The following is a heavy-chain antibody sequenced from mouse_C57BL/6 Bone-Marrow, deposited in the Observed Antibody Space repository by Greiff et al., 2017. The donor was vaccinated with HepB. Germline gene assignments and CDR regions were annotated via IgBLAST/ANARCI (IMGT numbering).Heavy chain of an antibody. Sequence: QVQLQQSGPGLVTPSKNKKKTRTITGFSLPSYGVHWVRQSPGKGLEWLGVIWSGGSTDYNAAFISRLSISKDNSKSQVFFKMNSLQADDTAIYYCATQFPDYYYWGQGTSGTVSS. CDR1: GFSLPSYG. V-gene: IGHV2-2*01. CDR3: ATQFPDYYY. CDR2: IWSGGST. D-gene: IGHD1-1*01. J-gene: IGHJ4*01.